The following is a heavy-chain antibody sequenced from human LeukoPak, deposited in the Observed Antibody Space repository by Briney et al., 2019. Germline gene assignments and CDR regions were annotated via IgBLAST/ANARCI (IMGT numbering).Heavy chain of an antibody. CDR1: GFTFSSSA. V-gene: IGHV3-23*01. CDR3: ATRGATQPPY. D-gene: IGHD1-26*01. J-gene: IGHJ4*02. Sequence: GGSLRLSCAACGFTFSSSAMSWVRQAPGKGLEWVSAISGSGSSTYYSDSVKGRFTISRDNSKNTLFLQMSSLRAEDTAVYYCATRGATQPPYWGQGTLVTVSS. CDR2: ISGSGSST.